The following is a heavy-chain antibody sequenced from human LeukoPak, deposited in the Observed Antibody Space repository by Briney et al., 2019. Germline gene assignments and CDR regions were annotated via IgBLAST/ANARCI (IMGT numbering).Heavy chain of an antibody. D-gene: IGHD1-26*01. J-gene: IGHJ4*02. CDR3: ATVSVGATSLDY. CDR2: FDPEDGET. CDR1: GYTFTGYY. Sequence: GASVKVSCKASGYTFTGYYMHWVRQAPGKGLEWMGGFDPEDGETIYAQKFQGRVTMTEDTSTDTAYMELSSLRSEDTAVYYCATVSVGATSLDYWGQGTLVTVSS. V-gene: IGHV1-24*01.